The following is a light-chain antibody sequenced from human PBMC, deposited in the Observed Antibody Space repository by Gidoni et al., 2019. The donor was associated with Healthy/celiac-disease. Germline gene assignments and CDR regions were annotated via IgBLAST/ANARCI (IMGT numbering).Light chain of an antibody. V-gene: IGKV3-15*01. CDR1: QSVSSN. CDR2: GAS. Sequence: EIVMTQSPATLSVSPGERATLSCRASQSVSSNLAWYQRKPGQAPRLLIYGASTRATGIPARFSGSGSGTEFTLTISSLQSEDFAVYYCQQYNNWPGFTFGPGTKVDIK. CDR3: QQYNNWPGFT. J-gene: IGKJ3*01.